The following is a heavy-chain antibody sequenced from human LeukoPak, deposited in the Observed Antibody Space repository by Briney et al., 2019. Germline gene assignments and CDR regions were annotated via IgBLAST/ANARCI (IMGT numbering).Heavy chain of an antibody. CDR2: TSSSSRYI. CDR3: CSSLVVINAFDI. D-gene: IGHD3-22*01. Sequence: PGGSLRLSCAASGFTFSSYSMNWVRQAPGKGLEWVSSTSSSSRYIYYADSVKGRFTISRDNAKNSLYLQMNSLRAEDTAVYYCCSSLVVINAFDIWGQGTMVTVSS. CDR1: GFTFSSYS. J-gene: IGHJ3*02. V-gene: IGHV3-21*01.